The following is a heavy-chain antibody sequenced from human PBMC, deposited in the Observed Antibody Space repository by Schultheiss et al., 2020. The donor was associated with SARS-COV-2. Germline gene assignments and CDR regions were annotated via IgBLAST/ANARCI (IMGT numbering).Heavy chain of an antibody. Sequence: SETLSLTCAVYGGSFSGYYWSWIRQPPGKGLEWIGYIYYSGSTNYNPSLKSRVTISVDTSKNQFSLKLSSVTAADTAVYYCARGAILGVVTGDYWGQGTLVTVSS. CDR2: IYYSGST. J-gene: IGHJ4*02. D-gene: IGHD3-3*01. V-gene: IGHV4-59*01. CDR3: ARGAILGVVTGDY. CDR1: GGSFSGYY.